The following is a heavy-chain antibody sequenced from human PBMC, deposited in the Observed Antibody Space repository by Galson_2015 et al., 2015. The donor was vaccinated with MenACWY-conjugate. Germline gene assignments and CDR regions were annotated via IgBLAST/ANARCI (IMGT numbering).Heavy chain of an antibody. J-gene: IGHJ6*02. CDR3: AGGLGGPYYFYGMDV. D-gene: IGHD4-23*01. V-gene: IGHV3-23*01. Sequence: SLRLSCAASGFTFSSYAMSWVRQAPGKGLEWVSGISGSGGSTYYADSVKGRFTISRDNSKNTLYLQMNSLRAEDTAVYYCAGGLGGPYYFYGMDVWGQGATVTVSS. CDR1: GFTFSSYA. CDR2: ISGSGGST.